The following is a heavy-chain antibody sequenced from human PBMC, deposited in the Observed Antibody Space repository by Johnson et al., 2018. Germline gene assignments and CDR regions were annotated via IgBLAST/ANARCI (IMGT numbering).Heavy chain of an antibody. CDR2: INHSGST. J-gene: IGHJ6*03. D-gene: IGHD6-13*01. V-gene: IGHV4-34*01. Sequence: QVQLQQWGAGLLKPPETLSLTCAVYGGSFSAYYWSWIRQPPGKGLEWIGEINHSGSTNYNPSLKSRVTISVDTSKNQFSLNLSSVTAADTAVYYCARGWSSSWAHYYYYLDVWGKGTTVTVSS. CDR3: ARGWSSSWAHYYYYLDV. CDR1: GGSFSAYY.